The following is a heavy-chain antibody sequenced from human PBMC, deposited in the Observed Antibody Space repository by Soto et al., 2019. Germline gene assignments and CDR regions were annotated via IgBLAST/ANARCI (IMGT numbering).Heavy chain of an antibody. CDR2: IYPGDSDT. V-gene: IGHV5-51*01. CDR3: ARLSDTGYDILTGYYMVPYGMDV. J-gene: IGHJ6*02. D-gene: IGHD3-9*01. CDR1: GYSFTSYW. Sequence: GESLKISCKGSGYSFTSYWIGWVLQMPGKGLEWMGIIYPGDSDTRYSPSFQGQVTISADKSISTAYLQWSSLKASDTAMYYCARLSDTGYDILTGYYMVPYGMDVWGQGTTVTVSS.